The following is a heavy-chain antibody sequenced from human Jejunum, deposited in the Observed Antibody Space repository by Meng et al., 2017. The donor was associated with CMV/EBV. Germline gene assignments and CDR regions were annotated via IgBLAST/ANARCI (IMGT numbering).Heavy chain of an antibody. V-gene: IGHV4-4*01. CDR3: GDPPAGY. Sequence: LSPACVVSGGSLIGTNWWNWVRQPPGGGLEWIGEIFHSGATNLNPSLKSRVTISIDNSKNQFSLKLTSVTAADTAVYFCGDPPAGYWGQGVLVTVSS. J-gene: IGHJ4*02. CDR2: IFHSGAT. CDR1: GGSLIGTNW.